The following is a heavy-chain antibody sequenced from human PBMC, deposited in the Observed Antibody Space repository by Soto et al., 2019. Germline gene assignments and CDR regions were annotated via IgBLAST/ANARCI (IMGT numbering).Heavy chain of an antibody. CDR1: GGSISSYY. CDR2: IYYSGST. Sequence: PSETLSLTCTVSGGSISSYYWSWIRQPPGKGLEWIGYIYYSGSTYYNTSLKSRVTISVDTSKNQFSLKLSSVTAADTAVYYCAREVGKNYYYYYGMDVWGQGTTVT. J-gene: IGHJ6*02. D-gene: IGHD2-2*01. CDR3: AREVGKNYYYYYGMDV. V-gene: IGHV4-59*12.